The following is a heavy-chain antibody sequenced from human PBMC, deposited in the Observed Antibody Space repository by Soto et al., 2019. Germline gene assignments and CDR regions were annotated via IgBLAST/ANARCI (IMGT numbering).Heavy chain of an antibody. V-gene: IGHV3-74*01. J-gene: IGHJ6*02. CDR3: ARVNQYCSSTSCFYYYYYGMDV. CDR2: INSDGSST. CDR1: GFTFSSYW. D-gene: IGHD2-2*01. Sequence: EVQLVESGGGLVQPGGSLRLSCAASGFTFSSYWMHWVRQAPGKGLVWVSRINSDGSSTSYADSVKGRFTISRDNAKNKLYLQMNSLRAEDTAVYYCARVNQYCSSTSCFYYYYYGMDVWGQGTTVTVSS.